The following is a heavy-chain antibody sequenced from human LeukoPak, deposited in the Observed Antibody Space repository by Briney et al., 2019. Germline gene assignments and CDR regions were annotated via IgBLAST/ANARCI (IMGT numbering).Heavy chain of an antibody. D-gene: IGHD3-9*01. CDR1: GFSLSSYS. CDR3: ARALRDWAYYFDY. CDR2: ISGSAGDT. J-gene: IGHJ4*02. V-gene: IGHV3-23*01. Sequence: GGSLRLSCAASGFSLSSYSMSWVRQAPGKGLEWVSLISGSAGDTYYADSVKGRFTISRDISRNTLYLQMNSLGAEDTAVYYCARALRDWAYYFDYWGQGTLVTVSS.